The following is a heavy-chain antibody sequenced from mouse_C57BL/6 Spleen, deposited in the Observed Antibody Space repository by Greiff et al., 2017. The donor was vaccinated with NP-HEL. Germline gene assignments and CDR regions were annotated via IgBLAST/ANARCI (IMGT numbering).Heavy chain of an antibody. Sequence: QVQLQQSGAELVKPGASVKISCKASGYAFSSYWMNWVKQRPGKGLEWIGQIYPGDGDTNYNGKFKGKATLTADKSSSTAYMQLSSLTSEDSAVYFCARGGNPYWYFDVWGTGTTVTVSS. D-gene: IGHD2-1*01. J-gene: IGHJ1*03. CDR2: IYPGDGDT. CDR3: ARGGNPYWYFDV. V-gene: IGHV1-80*01. CDR1: GYAFSSYW.